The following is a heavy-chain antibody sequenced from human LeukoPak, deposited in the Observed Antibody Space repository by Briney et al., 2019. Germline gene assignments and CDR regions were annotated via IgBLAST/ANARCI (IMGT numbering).Heavy chain of an antibody. D-gene: IGHD2-2*01. Sequence: ASVKVSCTASGDTLNSNGISWVREAPGQGLGWMGWISAYKGNTNYAQKLQGRVTMTTDTTTSTAYMELRRLRSDDTAVYYCARVGGGYCSSTSCPSGVYNWFDPWGQGTLVTVSS. CDR3: ARVGGGYCSSTSCPSGVYNWFDP. V-gene: IGHV1-18*01. CDR2: ISAYKGNT. CDR1: GDTLNSNG. J-gene: IGHJ5*02.